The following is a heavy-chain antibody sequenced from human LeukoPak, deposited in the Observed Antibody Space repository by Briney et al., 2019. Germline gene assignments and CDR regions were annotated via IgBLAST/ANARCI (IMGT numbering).Heavy chain of an antibody. D-gene: IGHD2-2*01. V-gene: IGHV4-30-4*08. Sequence: SETLSLXCTVSGGSISSGDYYWSWIRQPPGKGLEWIGYIYYSGITYYNPSLKSRVTISVDTSKNQFSLKLSSVTAADTAVYYCARDPNCSSTSCTYERFDYWGQGTPVTVSS. CDR1: GGSISSGDYY. J-gene: IGHJ4*02. CDR3: ARDPNCSSTSCTYERFDY. CDR2: IYYSGIT.